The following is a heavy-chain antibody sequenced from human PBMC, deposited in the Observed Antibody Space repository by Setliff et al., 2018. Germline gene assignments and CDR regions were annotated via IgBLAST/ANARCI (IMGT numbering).Heavy chain of an antibody. V-gene: IGHV1-46*01. Sequence: SVKVSCKASGYTFTSYYMHWVRQAPGQGLEWMGMVNPGGGSSTSTQRFQGRVTMTRDTSTNTAYMELNSLTSNDTAVYYCARAGLAAAGRKGVFDHWGQGTLVTVSS. J-gene: IGHJ4*02. CDR1: GYTFTSYY. CDR3: ARAGLAAAGRKGVFDH. CDR2: VNPGGGSS. D-gene: IGHD6-13*01.